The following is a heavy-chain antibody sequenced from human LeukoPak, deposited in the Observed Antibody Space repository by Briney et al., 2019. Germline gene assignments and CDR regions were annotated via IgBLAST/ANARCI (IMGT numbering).Heavy chain of an antibody. CDR1: GGSISPYY. Sequence: SETLSLTCTVSGGSISPYYWSWIRQPPGKGLEWIGYIYYIGSTNYNPSLKSRVTISVDTSKNQFSLKLSSVTAADTAVYYCARDPYGRGSGGMDVWGQGTTVTVSS. CDR2: IYYIGST. D-gene: IGHD4-17*01. V-gene: IGHV4-59*01. J-gene: IGHJ6*02. CDR3: ARDPYGRGSGGMDV.